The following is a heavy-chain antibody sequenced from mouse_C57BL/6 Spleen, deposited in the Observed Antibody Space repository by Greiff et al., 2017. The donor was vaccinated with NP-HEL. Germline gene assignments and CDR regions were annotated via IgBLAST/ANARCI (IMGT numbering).Heavy chain of an antibody. CDR2: ISNGGGST. V-gene: IGHV5-12*01. CDR3: ARPSFYGSSYVGYFDV. D-gene: IGHD1-1*01. J-gene: IGHJ1*03. CDR1: GFTFSDYY. Sequence: EVHLVESGGGLVQPGGSLKLSCAASGFTFSDYYMYWVRQTPEKRLEWVAYISNGGGSTYYPDTVKGRFTISRDNAKNTLYLQMSRLKSEDTAMYYCARPSFYGSSYVGYFDVWGTGTTVTVSS.